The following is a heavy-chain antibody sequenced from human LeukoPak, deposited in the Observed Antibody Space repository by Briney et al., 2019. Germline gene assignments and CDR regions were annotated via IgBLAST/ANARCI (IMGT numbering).Heavy chain of an antibody. J-gene: IGHJ2*01. Sequence: PSETLSLTCTVSGGSISSSSYYWGWIRQPPGKGLEWIGSIYYSGTTYYNPSLKSRVTISVDTSKNQFSLKLSSVTAADTAVFYCARGSRGRMQFGVVDLWGRGTLVTVSS. CDR2: IYYSGTT. D-gene: IGHD2-15*01. CDR3: ARGSRGRMQFGVVDL. CDR1: GGSISSSSYY. V-gene: IGHV4-39*01.